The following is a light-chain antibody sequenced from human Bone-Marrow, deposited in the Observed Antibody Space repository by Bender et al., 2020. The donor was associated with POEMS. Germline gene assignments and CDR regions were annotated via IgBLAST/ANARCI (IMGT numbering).Light chain of an antibody. CDR1: SGSIASNY. CDR3: QSYDSINHV. CDR2: ENT. J-gene: IGLJ1*01. V-gene: IGLV6-57*04. Sequence: NFMLTQPHSVSESPGRTVTISCTRSSGSIASNYVQWYQQRPGSAPTTVIYENTQRPSGVPDRFSGSIDSSSNSASLTISGLKTEDEADYYWQSYDSINHVFGTGTKVTVL.